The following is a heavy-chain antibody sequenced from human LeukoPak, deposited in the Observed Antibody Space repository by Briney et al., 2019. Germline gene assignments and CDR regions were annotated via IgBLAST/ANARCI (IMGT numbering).Heavy chain of an antibody. CDR3: ARDLGTNENYYDSSGCYLDY. V-gene: IGHV3-7*04. Sequence: PGGSLRLSCAASGFTFSSYWMSWVRQAPGKGLEWVANIKQDGSEKYYVDSVKGRFTISRDNAKNSLYLQMNSLRAEDTAVYYCARDLGTNENYYDSSGCYLDYWGQGTLVTVSS. CDR1: GFTFSSYW. D-gene: IGHD3-22*01. CDR2: IKQDGSEK. J-gene: IGHJ4*02.